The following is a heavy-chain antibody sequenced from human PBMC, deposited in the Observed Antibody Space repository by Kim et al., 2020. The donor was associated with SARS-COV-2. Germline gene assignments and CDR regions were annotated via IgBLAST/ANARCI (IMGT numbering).Heavy chain of an antibody. CDR2: IKSKTDGGTT. CDR3: TTDGPCID. D-gene: IGHD1-26*01. CDR1: GFTFSNAW. J-gene: IGHJ4*02. Sequence: GGSLRLSCAASGFTFSNAWMSWVRQAPGKGLEWDGRIKSKTDGGTTDYAAPVKGRFTISRDDSKNTLYLQMNSLKTEDTAVYYCTTDGPCIDWGQGTLVTVSS. V-gene: IGHV3-15*01.